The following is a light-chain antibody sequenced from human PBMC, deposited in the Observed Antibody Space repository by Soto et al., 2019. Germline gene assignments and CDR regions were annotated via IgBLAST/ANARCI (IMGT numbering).Light chain of an antibody. CDR1: QSLLYNDGNTY. V-gene: IGKV2-30*01. CDR2: RVS. CDR3: MQGTYWPLT. Sequence: DVVMTQSPLSLPVTLGQPASISCRSSQSLLYNDGNTYLSWFQQRPGQSPRRLIYRVSNRDSGVPDRFSGSGSGSDFTLKIGRVEAEDVGVYYCMQGTYWPLTFGGGTQLEIK. J-gene: IGKJ4*01.